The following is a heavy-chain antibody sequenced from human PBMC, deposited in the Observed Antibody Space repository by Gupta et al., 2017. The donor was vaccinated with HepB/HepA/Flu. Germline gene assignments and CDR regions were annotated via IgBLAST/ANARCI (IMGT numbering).Heavy chain of an antibody. J-gene: IGHJ5*02. CDR2: MYSGGNT. Sequence: EVQLVESGGGLVQPGGSLRLSCAASGFTVTSSHMNWVRQAPGKGPEWVSLMYSGGNTYYADSVKGRFTISRDDSKNALSLQMNSLRTEDTAVYYCAREPRSAPGTGVDPWGQGTLVTVSS. V-gene: IGHV3-66*01. D-gene: IGHD6-13*01. CDR1: GFTVTSSH. CDR3: AREPRSAPGTGVDP.